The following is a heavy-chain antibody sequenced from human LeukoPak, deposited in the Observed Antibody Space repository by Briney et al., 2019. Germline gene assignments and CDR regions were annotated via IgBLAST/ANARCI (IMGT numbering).Heavy chain of an antibody. CDR1: GFSVSAHY. CDR2: LYTGGNT. J-gene: IGHJ4*02. V-gene: IGHV3-53*01. CDR3: ARGPGSRGIFDY. D-gene: IGHD3-10*01. Sequence: GGSLRLSCAVSGFSVSAHYMSWVRQAPGKGLECVSFLYTGGNTYYADSVKGRFTISRDNSKNTLYLQMNGLRAEDTAVYYCARGPGSRGIFDYWGQGTLVTVSS.